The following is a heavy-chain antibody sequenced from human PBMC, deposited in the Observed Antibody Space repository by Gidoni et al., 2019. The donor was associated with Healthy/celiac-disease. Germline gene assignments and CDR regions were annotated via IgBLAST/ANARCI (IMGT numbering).Heavy chain of an antibody. V-gene: IGHV2-5*02. CDR1: GFSLSPSGVG. Sequence: HITFNESGPTLVNPTPTLTLTSTFSGFSLSPSGVGVGWIRQPPGKALEWLAIIYCDDDKRYSPSLKSRLTITKDTTKNQVVITRTNMDPVDTATYYWAHLRRDSSGYSYLMWGQGTLVTVSS. CDR3: AHLRRDSSGYSYLM. D-gene: IGHD3-22*01. CDR2: IYCDDDK. J-gene: IGHJ4*02.